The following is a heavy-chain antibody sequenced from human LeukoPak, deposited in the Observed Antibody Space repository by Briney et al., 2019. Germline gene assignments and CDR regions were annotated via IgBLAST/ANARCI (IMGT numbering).Heavy chain of an antibody. CDR3: ARAIEGYCSSTSCYGGFFDY. D-gene: IGHD2-2*01. J-gene: IGHJ4*02. CDR2: INTDTGNP. V-gene: IGHV7-4-1*02. Sequence: ASVKVSCKASGYTFTSYAMNWVRQAPGQGLEWMGWINTDTGNPTYAQGFTGRFVFSLDTSVSTAYLQISSLKAEDTAVYYCARAIEGYCSSTSCYGGFFDYWGQGTLVTVSS. CDR1: GYTFTSYA.